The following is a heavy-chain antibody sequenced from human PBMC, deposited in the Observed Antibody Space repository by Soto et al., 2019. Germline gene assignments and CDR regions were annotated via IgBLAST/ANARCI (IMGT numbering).Heavy chain of an antibody. Sequence: VGSLRLSCAASGFTFSSYAMHWVRQAPGKGLEWVAVISYDGSNKYYADSVKGRFTISRDNSKNTLYLQMNSLRAEDTAVYYCARARRIAARHFDYWGQGTLVTVSS. CDR1: GFTFSSYA. CDR3: ARARRIAARHFDY. D-gene: IGHD6-6*01. V-gene: IGHV3-30-3*01. CDR2: ISYDGSNK. J-gene: IGHJ4*02.